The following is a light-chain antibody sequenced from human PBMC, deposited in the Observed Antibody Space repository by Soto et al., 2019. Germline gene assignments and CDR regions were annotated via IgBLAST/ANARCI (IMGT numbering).Light chain of an antibody. V-gene: IGKV1-39*01. CDR2: APS. CDR3: QQSYSAPLT. Sequence: DIQMTQSPSSLSASIGDRVTIACRASQYINTYLNWYQQKPGKAPQLLIYAPSSLQSGVPSRFSGSGSGTDFTLIITSLQPADFATYSCQQSYSAPLTFGRGTKVEIK. J-gene: IGKJ4*01. CDR1: QYINTY.